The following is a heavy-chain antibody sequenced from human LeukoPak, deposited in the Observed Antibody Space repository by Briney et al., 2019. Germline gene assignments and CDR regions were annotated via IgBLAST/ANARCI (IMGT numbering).Heavy chain of an antibody. CDR3: ARGLRCGGDCYSFDY. V-gene: IGHV1-18*01. J-gene: IGHJ4*02. D-gene: IGHD2-21*02. Sequence: ASVKVSCKASGYTFTSYGISWVRQAPGQGLEWMGWISAYNGNTNYAQKLQGRVTMTTDTSTSTAYMELRSLRSDDTAVYYCARGLRCGGDCYSFDYWGQGTQVTVSS. CDR2: ISAYNGNT. CDR1: GYTFTSYG.